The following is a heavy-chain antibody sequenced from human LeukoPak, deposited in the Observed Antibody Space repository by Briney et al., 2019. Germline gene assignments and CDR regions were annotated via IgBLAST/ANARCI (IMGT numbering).Heavy chain of an antibody. D-gene: IGHD6-6*01. CDR3: AKAVHFDY. V-gene: IGHV3-30*18. CDR2: ISYDGSNK. Sequence: GRSLRLSCAASGFTFSSYGMHWVRQAPGKGLERVAVISYDGSNKYYADSVKGRFTISRDNSKNTLYLQMNSLRAEDTAVYYCAKAVHFDYWGQGTLVTVSS. J-gene: IGHJ4*02. CDR1: GFTFSSYG.